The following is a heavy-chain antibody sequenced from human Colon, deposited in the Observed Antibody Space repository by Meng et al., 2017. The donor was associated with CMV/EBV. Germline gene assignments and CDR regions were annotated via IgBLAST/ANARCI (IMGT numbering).Heavy chain of an antibody. V-gene: IGHV1-18*01. Sequence: QVQLVQSGAELQKPGASVKVSCKASGYKFGIYGITWVRQVPGQGLEWVGWISAENGNTNYAQKFQGRVTVTTDTSTKTAYMELRGLRSDDTAVYYCARDNSNWSTDFWGQGTLVTVSS. CDR1: GYKFGIYG. CDR2: ISAENGNT. D-gene: IGHD4-11*01. CDR3: ARDNSNWSTDF. J-gene: IGHJ4*02.